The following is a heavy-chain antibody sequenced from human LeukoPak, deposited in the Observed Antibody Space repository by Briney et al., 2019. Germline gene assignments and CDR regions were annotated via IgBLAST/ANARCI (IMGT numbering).Heavy chain of an antibody. CDR2: IYTSGST. CDR1: GGSISSGTYY. CDR3: ARVFRGYSGYDASRFDY. D-gene: IGHD5-12*01. Sequence: SETLSLTCTVSGGSISSGTYYWTWIRQPAGKGLEWIGRIYTSGSTNYNPSLKSRVTISVDTSKNQFSLKLRSVTAADTAVYYCARVFRGYSGYDASRFDYWGQGTLVTVSS. J-gene: IGHJ4*02. V-gene: IGHV4-61*02.